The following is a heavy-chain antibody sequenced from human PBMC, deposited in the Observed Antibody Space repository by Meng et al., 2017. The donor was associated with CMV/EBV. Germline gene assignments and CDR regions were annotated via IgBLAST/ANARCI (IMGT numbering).Heavy chain of an antibody. CDR3: ARDKRYSYGYSGGADY. D-gene: IGHD5-18*01. J-gene: IGHJ4*02. V-gene: IGHV3-30*04. CDR2: ISYDGSNK. CDR1: GFTFRSDA. Sequence: SGFTFRSDAMHWVRQAPGKGLEWVAVISYDGSNKYYADSVKGRFTISRDNSKNTLYLQMNSLRAEDTAVYYCARDKRYSYGYSGGADYWGQGTLVTVSS.